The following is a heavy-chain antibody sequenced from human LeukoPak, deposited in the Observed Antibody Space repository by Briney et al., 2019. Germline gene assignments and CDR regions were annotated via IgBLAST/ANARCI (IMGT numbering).Heavy chain of an antibody. V-gene: IGHV1-24*01. Sequence: ASVKVSCKVSGYTLTELSMHWVRQAPGKGLEWMGGFDPEDGETIYAQKFQGRVTMTEDTSTDTAYMELSSLRSEDTAVYYCATNYYGSGSYEGYYYMDVWGKGTTVTVSS. J-gene: IGHJ6*03. CDR1: GYTLTELS. CDR2: FDPEDGET. D-gene: IGHD3-10*01. CDR3: ATNYYGSGSYEGYYYMDV.